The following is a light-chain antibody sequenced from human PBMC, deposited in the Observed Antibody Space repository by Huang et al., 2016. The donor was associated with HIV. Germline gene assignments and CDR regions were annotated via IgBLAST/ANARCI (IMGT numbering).Light chain of an antibody. CDR2: DAS. J-gene: IGKJ3*01. V-gene: IGKV3-11*01. Sequence: EIVLTQSPATLSLSPGERATLSCRASQSVSNSLAWYQQRPGQVPRLLIYDASNRATGVPARFSGSGSGTDFTLTISSLEPEDFAVYYCQQRSDWQFTFGPGTKVDIK. CDR1: QSVSNS. CDR3: QQRSDWQFT.